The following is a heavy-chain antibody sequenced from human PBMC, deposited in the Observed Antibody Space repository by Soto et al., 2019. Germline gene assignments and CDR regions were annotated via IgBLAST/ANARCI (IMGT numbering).Heavy chain of an antibody. CDR2: IIPIFGTA. V-gene: IGHV1-69*06. CDR3: ARDEYNWNYVNYYYYGMDV. Sequence: QVQLVQSGAEVKKPGSSVKVSCKASGGTFSSYAISWVRQAPGQGLEWMGGIIPIFGTANYAQKFQGRVTITADKSTSTAYMELSSLRSEDTAVYYCARDEYNWNYVNYYYYGMDVWGQGTTVTVSS. D-gene: IGHD1-7*01. CDR1: GGTFSSYA. J-gene: IGHJ6*02.